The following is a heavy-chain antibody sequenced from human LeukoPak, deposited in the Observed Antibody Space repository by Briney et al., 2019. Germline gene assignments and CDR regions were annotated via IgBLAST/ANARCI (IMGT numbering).Heavy chain of an antibody. D-gene: IGHD3-22*01. J-gene: IGHJ6*03. V-gene: IGHV5-51*01. CDR3: ARSHEYDSSGWGNYYYMDV. CDR1: GYSFSNYW. Sequence: GESLKISCQGSGYSFSNYWIGWVRQMPGKGLEWMGIIYPGDSQTRYSPSFQGQVTISADKSISTAYLQWSSLKASDTAMYYCARSHEYDSSGWGNYYYMDVWGKGTTVTVSS. CDR2: IYPGDSQT.